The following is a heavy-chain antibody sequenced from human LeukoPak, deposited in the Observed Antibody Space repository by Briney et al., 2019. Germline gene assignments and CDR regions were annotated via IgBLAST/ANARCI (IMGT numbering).Heavy chain of an antibody. CDR3: AKDPDSSGYYPVYYFDY. V-gene: IGHV3-7*01. J-gene: IGHJ4*02. D-gene: IGHD3-22*01. Sequence: GGSLRLSCAASGFSFSYYWMTWVRQSPRKGLEWVANIKYDGSEKHYVESVKGRFTISRDNSKNTLYLQMNSLRAEDTAVYYCAKDPDSSGYYPVYYFDYWGQGTLVTVSS. CDR1: GFSFSYYW. CDR2: IKYDGSEK.